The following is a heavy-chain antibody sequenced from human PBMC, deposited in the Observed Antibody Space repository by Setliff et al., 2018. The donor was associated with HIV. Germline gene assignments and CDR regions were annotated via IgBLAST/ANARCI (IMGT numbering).Heavy chain of an antibody. CDR1: GGTFSNYA. CDR3: ARDSRDIVVVIAPEPEPYYYYGMDV. D-gene: IGHD2-15*01. CDR2: IIPIFGTP. V-gene: IGHV1-69*13. J-gene: IGHJ6*04. Sequence: SVKVSCKASGGTFSNYAISWVRQAPGQGLEWMGGIIPIFGTPNYAQKFKGRLTITADESTITVYMELSSLRSEDTAVYYCARDSRDIVVVIAPEPEPYYYYGMDVWGEGTTVTVSS.